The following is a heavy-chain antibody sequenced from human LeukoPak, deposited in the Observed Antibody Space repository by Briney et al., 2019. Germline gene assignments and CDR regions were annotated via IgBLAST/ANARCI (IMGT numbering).Heavy chain of an antibody. D-gene: IGHD6-19*01. CDR3: ARDLRYSSFVLDY. J-gene: IGHJ4*02. Sequence: PSETLSLTCTVSGDSISSSHYYWGWIRQPPGKGLEWIGSIYYSGSTYYNPSLKSRVTISVDTSKNHFSLRLSSVTAADTAVYYCARDLRYSSFVLDYWGQGTLVTVSS. CDR2: IYYSGST. V-gene: IGHV4-39*07. CDR1: GDSISSSHYY.